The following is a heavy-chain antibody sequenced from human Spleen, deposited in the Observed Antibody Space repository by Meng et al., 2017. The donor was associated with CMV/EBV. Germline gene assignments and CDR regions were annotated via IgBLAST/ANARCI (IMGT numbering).Heavy chain of an antibody. V-gene: IGHV4-30-4*08. CDR3: AREAMWLNWFDP. CDR1: GVSVSSDDAY. CDR2: IYYNGIT. D-gene: IGHD5-12*01. J-gene: IGHJ5*02. Sequence: CTVSGVSVSSDDAYWTWIRQPPGKGPEWIGYIYYNGITFHNPSLKSRLTLSIDTSRNQFSLKLTSVTAADTAVYFCAREAMWLNWFDPWGQGTLVTVSS.